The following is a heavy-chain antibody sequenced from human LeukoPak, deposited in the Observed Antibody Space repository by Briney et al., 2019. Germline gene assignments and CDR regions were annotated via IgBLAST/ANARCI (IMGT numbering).Heavy chain of an antibody. D-gene: IGHD3-22*01. J-gene: IGHJ4*02. CDR3: AREASPDYYDSSGYVDY. Sequence: GGSLRLSCAASGFTFTSYTMYWVRQAPGKGLEWVSSISSSSSYIYYADSVKGRFTISRDNAKNSLYLQMNSLRAEDTAVYYCAREASPDYYDSSGYVDYWGQGTLVTVSS. CDR1: GFTFTSYT. CDR2: ISSSSSYI. V-gene: IGHV3-21*01.